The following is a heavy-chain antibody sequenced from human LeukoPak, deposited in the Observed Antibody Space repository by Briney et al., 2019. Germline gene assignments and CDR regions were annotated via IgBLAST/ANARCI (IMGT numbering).Heavy chain of an antibody. CDR3: ARDMDTAMVTRAFDI. CDR2: ISYDGSNK. CDR1: GFTFSSYG. D-gene: IGHD5-18*01. V-gene: IGHV3-30*19. Sequence: TGGSLRLSCAASGFTFSSYGMHWVRQAPGKGLEWVAVISYDGSNKYYADSVKGRFTISRDNSKNTLYLQMNSLRAEDTAVYYCARDMDTAMVTRAFDIWGQGTMVTVSS. J-gene: IGHJ3*02.